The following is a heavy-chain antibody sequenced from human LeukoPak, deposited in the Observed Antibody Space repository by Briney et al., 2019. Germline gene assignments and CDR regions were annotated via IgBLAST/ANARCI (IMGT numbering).Heavy chain of an antibody. D-gene: IGHD3-22*01. V-gene: IGHV3-66*02. J-gene: IGHJ4*02. CDR1: GFTVSSNY. Sequence: PGGSLRLSCAASGFTVSSNYMSWVRQAPGKGLEWVSVIYSGGSTYYADSVKGRFTISRDNSKNTLYLQMNSLRAEDTAVYYCARAEGYSSGYRPVVEYWGQGTLVTVSS. CDR2: IYSGGST. CDR3: ARAEGYSSGYRPVVEY.